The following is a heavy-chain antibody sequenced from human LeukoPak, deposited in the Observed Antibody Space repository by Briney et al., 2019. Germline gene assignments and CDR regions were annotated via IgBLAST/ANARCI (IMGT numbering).Heavy chain of an antibody. J-gene: IGHJ6*02. D-gene: IGHD3-16*01. CDR1: GFTFSSYW. CDR2: INHNGNVN. Sequence: PGGSLRLSCAASGFTFSSYWMNWARQALGKGLEWVASINHNGNVNYYVDSVKGRFTISRDSAKNSLYLQMSNLRAEGTAVYFCARGGGLDVWGQGATVTVSS. CDR3: ARGGGLDV. V-gene: IGHV3-7*03.